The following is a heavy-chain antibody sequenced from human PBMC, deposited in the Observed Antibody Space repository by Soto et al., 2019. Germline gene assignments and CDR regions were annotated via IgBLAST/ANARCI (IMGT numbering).Heavy chain of an antibody. CDR2: IYSGGST. V-gene: IGHV3-66*01. CDR1: GFTFSSNY. J-gene: IGHJ4*02. Sequence: GGSLRLSCAASGFTFSSNYMSWVRQAPGKGLEWVSVIYSGGSTYYADSVEGRFTISRDNSKNTVHLQMNSLRAEDTAVYYCARGKNWNDHYFDYWGQGTLVTVSS. CDR3: ARGKNWNDHYFDY. D-gene: IGHD1-1*01.